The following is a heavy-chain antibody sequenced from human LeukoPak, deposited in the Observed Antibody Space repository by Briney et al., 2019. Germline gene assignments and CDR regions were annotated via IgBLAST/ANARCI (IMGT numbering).Heavy chain of an antibody. CDR1: GFTFSSYG. CDR2: IWYDGSNK. D-gene: IGHD4-17*01. J-gene: IGHJ4*02. V-gene: IGHV3-33*01. CDR3: ARDGYGDYVGPDY. Sequence: PGRSLRLSCAASGFTFSSYGMHWVRQAPGKGLEWVAVIWYDGSNKYYADSVKGRFTISRDNSKNTLYLQMNSLRAEDTAVYYCARDGYGDYVGPDYWGQGTLVTVSS.